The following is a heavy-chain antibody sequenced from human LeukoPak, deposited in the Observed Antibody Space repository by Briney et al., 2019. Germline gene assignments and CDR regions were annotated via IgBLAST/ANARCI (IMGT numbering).Heavy chain of an antibody. CDR3: ARAYYGDFFDY. J-gene: IGHJ4*02. V-gene: IGHV4-59*08. CDR2: INYSGSA. CDR1: GGAISNYY. Sequence: SETLSLTCNVSGGAISNYYWSWIRQPPGKGLEWIGYINYSGSAFYNPSVKSRVTISVDTSKNQFSLKLNSVTAADTAVYYCARAYYGDFFDYWGQGTLVTVSS. D-gene: IGHD4-17*01.